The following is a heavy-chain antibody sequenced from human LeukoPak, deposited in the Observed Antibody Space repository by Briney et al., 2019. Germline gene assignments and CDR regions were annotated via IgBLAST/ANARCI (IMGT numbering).Heavy chain of an antibody. CDR1: GYSFTSYW. J-gene: IGHJ6*02. Sequence: GEFLKISCKGSGYSFTSYWIGWVRQMPGKGLEWMGIIYPGDSDTRYSPSFQGQVTISADKSISTAYLQWSSLKASDTAMYYCARQSLGYCSSTSCYSYGMDVWGQGTTVTVSS. D-gene: IGHD2-2*02. V-gene: IGHV5-51*01. CDR2: IYPGDSDT. CDR3: ARQSLGYCSSTSCYSYGMDV.